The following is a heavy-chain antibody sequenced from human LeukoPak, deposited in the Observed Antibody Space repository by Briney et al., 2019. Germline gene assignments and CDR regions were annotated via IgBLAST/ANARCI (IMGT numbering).Heavy chain of an antibody. CDR3: ARDPYSGSYGDSYYYYMDV. Sequence: PGGSLRLSCAASGFTLSSYAMSWVRQAPGKGLEWVSATSSSDAGTYYADSVRGRFTISRDNSKNTLYLQMNSLRAEDTAVYYCARDPYSGSYGDSYYYYMDVWGKGTTVTISS. J-gene: IGHJ6*03. CDR2: TSSSDAGT. V-gene: IGHV3-23*01. D-gene: IGHD1-26*01. CDR1: GFTLSSYA.